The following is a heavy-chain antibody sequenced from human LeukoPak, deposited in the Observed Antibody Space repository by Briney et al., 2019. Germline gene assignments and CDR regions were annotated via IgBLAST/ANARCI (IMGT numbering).Heavy chain of an antibody. CDR1: AFTFTTYG. D-gene: IGHD2-2*01. Sequence: PGGSLRLSCAASAFTFTTYGMHWVRQAPGKGLEWVAVIWNDGTNTYYADSVKGRFTISRDNSKNMLYLQMNSLRAEDTAVYYCARGLYCTSTSCYFGGGNYYYYMDVWGKGTTVTVSS. V-gene: IGHV3-33*01. CDR2: IWNDGTNT. J-gene: IGHJ6*03. CDR3: ARGLYCTSTSCYFGGGNYYYYMDV.